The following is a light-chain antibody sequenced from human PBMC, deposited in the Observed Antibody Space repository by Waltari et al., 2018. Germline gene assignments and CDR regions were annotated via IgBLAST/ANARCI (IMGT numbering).Light chain of an antibody. V-gene: IGKV4-1*01. Sequence: DIVMTQSPDSLGVSLGERATINCKSSQRVLRSYSNQNPLAWYQQKPGQPPKLLIYWASTRESGVPDRFSGSGSGTDFTLTISSLQAEDVAVYFCQQYNTSPPTFGQGTRLEIK. J-gene: IGKJ5*01. CDR3: QQYNTSPPT. CDR2: WAS. CDR1: QRVLRSYSNQNP.